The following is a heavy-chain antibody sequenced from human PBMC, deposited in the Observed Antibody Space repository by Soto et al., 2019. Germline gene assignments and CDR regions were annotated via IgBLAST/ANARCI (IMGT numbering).Heavy chain of an antibody. CDR3: ARERVSAEELLFYNWFDP. CDR2: IYYSGST. Sequence: SETLSLTCTVSGGSISSGGYYWSWIRQHPGKGLEWIGYIYYSGSTYYNPSLKSRVTISVDTSKNQFSLKLSSVTAADTAVYYCARERVSAEELLFYNWFDPWGQGTLVTVSS. D-gene: IGHD3-10*01. J-gene: IGHJ5*02. CDR1: GGSISSGGYY. V-gene: IGHV4-31*03.